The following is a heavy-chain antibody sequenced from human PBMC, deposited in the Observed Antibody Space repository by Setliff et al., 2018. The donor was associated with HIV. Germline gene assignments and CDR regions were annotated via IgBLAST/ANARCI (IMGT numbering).Heavy chain of an antibody. D-gene: IGHD4-17*01. Sequence: GSLRLSCETSGFTFGDFCMNWVRQAPGKGLEWISYISSKRTSIYYADSVKGRFTISRGNDRNSLYLQMNGLRAEDTAVYYCARGPTTVTNYYYYYMDVWGKGTTVTVSS. CDR3: ARGPTTVTNYYYYYMDV. V-gene: IGHV3-48*01. CDR2: ISSKRTSI. J-gene: IGHJ6*03. CDR1: GFTFGDFC.